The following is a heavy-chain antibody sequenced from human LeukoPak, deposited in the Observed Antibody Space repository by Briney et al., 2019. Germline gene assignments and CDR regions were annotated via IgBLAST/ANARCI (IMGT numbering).Heavy chain of an antibody. D-gene: IGHD5-12*01. J-gene: IGHJ6*03. V-gene: IGHV4-61*02. Sequence: SETLSLTCTVSGGSISSGSYYWSWIRQSAGKGLEWIGRIYTSGSTNYNPSLKSRVTISVDTSKNQFSLKLSSVTAADTAVYYCARDSSGYDYGFYYYYMDVWGKGTTVTISS. CDR3: ARDSSGYDYGFYYYYMDV. CDR1: GGSISSGSYY. CDR2: IYTSGST.